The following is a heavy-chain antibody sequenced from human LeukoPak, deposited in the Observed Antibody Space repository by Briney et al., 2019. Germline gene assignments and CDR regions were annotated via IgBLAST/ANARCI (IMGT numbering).Heavy chain of an antibody. CDR3: ARGVRGYDILTGGGYYFDY. Sequence: PSETLSLTCTVSGYSISSGYYWGWIRPPPGKGLEWIGSIYHSGSTYYNPSLKSRVTISVDTSKNQFSLKLSSVTAADTAVYYCARGVRGYDILTGGGYYFDYWGQGTLVTVSS. CDR1: GYSISSGYY. D-gene: IGHD3-9*01. V-gene: IGHV4-38-2*02. CDR2: IYHSGST. J-gene: IGHJ4*02.